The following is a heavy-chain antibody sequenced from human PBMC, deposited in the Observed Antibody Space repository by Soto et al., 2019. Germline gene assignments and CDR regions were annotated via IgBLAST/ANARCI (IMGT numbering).Heavy chain of an antibody. Sequence: EVQLLESGGSLVQPGGSLRLSCAASGFTFSSYAMSWVRQAPGKGLEWVSIISGSGDSTYYADSAKGRFTISRDNSKNTLYLQMNSLRAEDTAIYYCAKRGSGSQFDYWGQGTLVTVSS. J-gene: IGHJ4*02. CDR3: AKRGSGSQFDY. V-gene: IGHV3-23*01. D-gene: IGHD1-26*01. CDR1: GFTFSSYA. CDR2: ISGSGDST.